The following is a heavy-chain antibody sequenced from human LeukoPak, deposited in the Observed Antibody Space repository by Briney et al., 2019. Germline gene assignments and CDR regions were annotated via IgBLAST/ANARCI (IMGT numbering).Heavy chain of an antibody. D-gene: IGHD3-10*01. V-gene: IGHV3-21*03. Sequence: GGSLRLSCAASGFTFSSYSMNWVRQAPGKGLEWVSSISSSSSYIYYADSVKGRFTISRDNAKNSLYLQMNSLKTEDTAVYYCTTEGSSTYYGSGSYCFDYWGQGTLVTVSS. CDR3: TTEGSSTYYGSGSYCFDY. CDR1: GFTFSSYS. J-gene: IGHJ4*02. CDR2: ISSSSSYI.